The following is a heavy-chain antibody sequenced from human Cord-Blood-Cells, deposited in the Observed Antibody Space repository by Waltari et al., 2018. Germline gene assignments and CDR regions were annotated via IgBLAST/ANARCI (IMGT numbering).Heavy chain of an antibody. J-gene: IGHJ4*02. Sequence: EVQLVASGGGLVKPGGSLRLSCAASVFTFSSYSMNWVRQAPGKGLGWVSSISSSSSYIYYADSVKGRFTISRDNAKNSLYLQMNSLRAEDTAVYYCARRNSSSGFDYWGQGTLVTVSS. D-gene: IGHD6-6*01. V-gene: IGHV3-21*01. CDR2: ISSSSSYI. CDR3: ARRNSSSGFDY. CDR1: VFTFSSYS.